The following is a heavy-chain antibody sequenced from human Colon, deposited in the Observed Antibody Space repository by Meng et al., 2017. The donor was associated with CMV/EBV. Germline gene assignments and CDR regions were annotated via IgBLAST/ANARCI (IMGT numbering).Heavy chain of an antibody. D-gene: IGHD3-10*01. V-gene: IGHV3-74*01. CDR1: GFSFSTYW. CDR3: GKNRVES. CDR2: ITSDSSST. Sequence: GGSLRLSCAASGFSFSTYWMYWVRQAPGKGLEWVSRITSDSSSTTYADFARGRFTISRDNAKNTLYLQMNDLRAEDTALYYCGKNRVESWGQGTLVTVSS. J-gene: IGHJ4*02.